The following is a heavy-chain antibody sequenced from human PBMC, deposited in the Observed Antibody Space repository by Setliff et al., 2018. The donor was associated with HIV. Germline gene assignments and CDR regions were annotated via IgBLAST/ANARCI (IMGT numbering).Heavy chain of an antibody. Sequence: PSETLSLTCTVSGGSISSVNYHWSWIRQHPGKGLEWIGYITQSGSTYYNPSLKSRATLSLGTSKNQFSLRLSSVTAADTAVYYCARDNVETGGSGYAFDYWGQGALVIVSS. CDR1: GGSISSVNYH. CDR3: ARDNVETGGSGYAFDY. J-gene: IGHJ4*02. CDR2: ITQSGST. V-gene: IGHV4-31*03. D-gene: IGHD3-22*01.